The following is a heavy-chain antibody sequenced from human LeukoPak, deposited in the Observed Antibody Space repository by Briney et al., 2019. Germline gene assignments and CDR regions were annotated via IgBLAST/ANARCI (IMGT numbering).Heavy chain of an antibody. CDR2: IYYSGST. CDR3: ARQQPQPVYDSSGSD. V-gene: IGHV4-39*01. J-gene: IGHJ4*02. CDR1: GGSISSSTYY. Sequence: SETLSLTCTVSGGSISSSTYYWGWIRQPPGKGLEWIVSIYYSGSTYYNPSLKSRVTVSVDTSKNQFSLKLSSVTAADTAVYYCARQQPQPVYDSSGSDWGQGTLVTVSS. D-gene: IGHD3-22*01.